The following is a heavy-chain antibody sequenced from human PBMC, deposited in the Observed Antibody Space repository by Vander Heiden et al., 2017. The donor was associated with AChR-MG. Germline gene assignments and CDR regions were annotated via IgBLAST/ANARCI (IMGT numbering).Heavy chain of an antibody. V-gene: IGHV3-15*01. CDR2: IKSNSDGGIT. CDR1: GFTCKDAW. Sequence: DVHLVASGGGLVKPGGSLRLSCAVSGFTCKDAWMNWVRQAPGKGLEWIGRIKSNSDGGITDHAAPVKGRFTISRDDSKNTLYLQMDSLKTEDTGVYYCTTLSLWNYVLETWGQGSLVTVSS. J-gene: IGHJ5*02. CDR3: TTLSLWNYVLET. D-gene: IGHD1-7*01.